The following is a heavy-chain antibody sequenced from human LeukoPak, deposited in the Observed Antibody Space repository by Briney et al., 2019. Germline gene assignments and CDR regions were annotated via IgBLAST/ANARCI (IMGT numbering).Heavy chain of an antibody. CDR1: EFSVGSNY. CDR2: VNYDGNII. D-gene: IGHD3-22*01. V-gene: IGHV3-74*01. J-gene: IGHJ4*02. CDR3: VRDRHDSGGYKGFL. Sequence: GGSLRLSCAASEFSVGSNYMTWVRQPPGRGLVWVSRVNYDGNIITYADSVKGRFTISRDNAKNTLYLQMNSLRGEDTGVYYCVRDRHDSGGYKGFLWGQGTVVTVSS.